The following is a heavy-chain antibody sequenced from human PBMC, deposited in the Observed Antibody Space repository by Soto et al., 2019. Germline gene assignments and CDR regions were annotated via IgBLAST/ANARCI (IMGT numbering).Heavy chain of an antibody. Sequence: KPSETLSLTCAVYGGSFSGYYWSWIRQPPGKGLEWIGEINHSGSTNYNPSLKSRVTISVDTSKNQFSLKLSSVTAADTAVYYCARGRQYYDILTGDYSYYGMDVWGQGTTVTVSS. CDR3: ARGRQYYDILTGDYSYYGMDV. CDR1: GGSFSGYY. V-gene: IGHV4-34*01. CDR2: INHSGST. J-gene: IGHJ6*02. D-gene: IGHD3-9*01.